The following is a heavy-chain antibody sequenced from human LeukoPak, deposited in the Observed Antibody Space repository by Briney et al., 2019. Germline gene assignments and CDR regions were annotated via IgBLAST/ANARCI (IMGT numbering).Heavy chain of an antibody. J-gene: IGHJ4*02. Sequence: GGSLRLSCAASGFTFSSYEMNWVRQAPGKGLEWVSYISSSGSTIYYADSVKGRFTNSRDNAKNSLYLQMNSLRAEDTAVYYCAREIRYCSGSKCYLFDYWGQGTLVTVSS. CDR2: ISSSGSTI. D-gene: IGHD2-15*01. V-gene: IGHV3-48*03. CDR1: GFTFSSYE. CDR3: AREIRYCSGSKCYLFDY.